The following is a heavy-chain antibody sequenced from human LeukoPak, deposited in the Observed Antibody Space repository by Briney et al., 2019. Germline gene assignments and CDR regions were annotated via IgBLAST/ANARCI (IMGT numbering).Heavy chain of an antibody. V-gene: IGHV1-2*02. Sequence: GASVKVSCKTSGYSFNYYYLHWVRQAPGQGLEWMGWINPNSGCTHYAPKFQGRVTLTTYTSITTAYMELSSLISGDTALYYCARDSSDILTGYYHFWGQGTLVTVSS. D-gene: IGHD3-9*01. J-gene: IGHJ4*02. CDR2: INPNSGCT. CDR1: GYSFNYYY. CDR3: ARDSSDILTGYYHF.